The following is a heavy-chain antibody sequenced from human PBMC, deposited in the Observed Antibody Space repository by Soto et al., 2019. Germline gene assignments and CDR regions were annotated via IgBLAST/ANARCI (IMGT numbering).Heavy chain of an antibody. V-gene: IGHV4-30-4*02. CDR1: GGCISSGDYY. CDR2: IYYSGST. CDR3: ARDRLVIINAERVSTTLNYYYGMDV. D-gene: IGHD3-9*01. Sequence: SEILSLTCTVSGGCISSGDYYWSWIRQPPGKGLDWVGYIYYSGSTYYNPSLKSRVTISVDTSKNQFSLKLSSVTAADTAVYYCARDRLVIINAERVSTTLNYYYGMDVWGQGTTVTVSS. J-gene: IGHJ6*02.